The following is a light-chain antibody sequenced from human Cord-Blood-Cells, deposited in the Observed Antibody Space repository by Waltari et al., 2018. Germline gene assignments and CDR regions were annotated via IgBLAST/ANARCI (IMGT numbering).Light chain of an antibody. CDR1: QSVSSY. CDR2: DAS. CDR3: QQRSNWPLT. V-gene: IGKV3-11*01. J-gene: IGKJ4*01. Sequence: EIVLTKSPATLSLSPGERATLSCRASQSVSSYLAWYQQKPGKAPRLLIYDASNRATDIPARFSGSGSGTDFTLTISSLEPEDCAVYYCQQRSNWPLTFGGGTKVEIK.